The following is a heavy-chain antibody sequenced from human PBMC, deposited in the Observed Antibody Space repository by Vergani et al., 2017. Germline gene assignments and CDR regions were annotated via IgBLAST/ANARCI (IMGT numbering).Heavy chain of an antibody. CDR1: GFSLSTSGVG. Sequence: QITLKESGPTLVKPTQTLTLTCTFSGFSLSTSGVGVGWIRQPPGKALEWLALIYWDDDKRYSPSLKSRLTITKDTSKNQVVLTMTNLDPVDTATYYCAHVPSYGDYPFGFDPWGQGTLVTVSS. CDR3: AHVPSYGDYPFGFDP. V-gene: IGHV2-5*02. J-gene: IGHJ5*02. D-gene: IGHD4-17*01. CDR2: IYWDDDK.